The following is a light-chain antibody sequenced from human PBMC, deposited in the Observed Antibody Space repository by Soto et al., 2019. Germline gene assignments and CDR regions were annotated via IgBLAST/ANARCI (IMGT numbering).Light chain of an antibody. CDR2: GPS. V-gene: IGKV3-20*01. Sequence: IVLTQSPGTLSLSPGETATLSCRASESLSPHSIARYQQKHGQAPRLLIYGPSGRATGIPDRISGSGSGRDFTLTLSGLEPEECAMYYGQQFQSSRRTFGQGTKVEV. CDR3: QQFQSSRRT. J-gene: IGKJ1*01. CDR1: ESLSPHS.